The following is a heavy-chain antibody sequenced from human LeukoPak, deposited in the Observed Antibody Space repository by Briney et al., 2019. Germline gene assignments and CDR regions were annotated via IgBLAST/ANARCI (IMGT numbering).Heavy chain of an antibody. Sequence: SETLSLTCAVYGGSFSGYYWSWIRQPPGKGLEWIGEINHSGSTNYNPSFKSRVTISVDTSKNQFSLKLSSVTAADTAVYYCARRDYYDSSGYPNWFDPWGQGTLVTVSS. CDR1: GGSFSGYY. CDR2: INHSGST. V-gene: IGHV4-34*01. CDR3: ARRDYYDSSGYPNWFDP. J-gene: IGHJ5*02. D-gene: IGHD3-22*01.